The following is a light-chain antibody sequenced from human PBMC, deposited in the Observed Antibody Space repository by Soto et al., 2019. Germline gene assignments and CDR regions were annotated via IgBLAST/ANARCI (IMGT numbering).Light chain of an antibody. V-gene: IGKV1-5*01. J-gene: IGKJ1*01. CDR2: TAT. CDR3: QEYNNYWT. CDR1: QTISRW. Sequence: DIQMTQSPSTLSASVGDKVTITLRASQTISRWIAWYQQKPGKAPRLLIYTATTLKSGVPSRFSASGSGTEFTPTISSLHPDDFATYYCQEYNNYWTFGQGTKVDIK.